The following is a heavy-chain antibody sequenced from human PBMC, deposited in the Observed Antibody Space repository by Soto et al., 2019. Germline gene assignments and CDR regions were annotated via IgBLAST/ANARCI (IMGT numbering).Heavy chain of an antibody. CDR1: GGSISSGGYY. CDR2: IYYSGST. CDR3: ARSHYDFWSGYPTLYD. J-gene: IGHJ4*02. D-gene: IGHD3-3*01. Sequence: QVQLQESGPGLVKPSQTLSLTCTVSGGSISSGGYYWSWIRQHPGKGLEWIGYIYYSGSTYYNPSLKSRVTITVDTSKNQFSLKLSSVTAADTAVYYCARSHYDFWSGYPTLYDWGQGTLVTVSS. V-gene: IGHV4-31*03.